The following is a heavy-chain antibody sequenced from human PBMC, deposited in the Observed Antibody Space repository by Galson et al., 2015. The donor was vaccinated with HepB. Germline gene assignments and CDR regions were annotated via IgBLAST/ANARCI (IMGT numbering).Heavy chain of an antibody. Sequence: SVKVSCKASGYTFTTFPMHWVRQAPGQSLEWMGYISASNGDTKYAQKFQDRVTITSDTSANTAFMELSNLNSEDTGVYYCARNASTGGFDFWGQGALVTVSS. CDR2: ISASNGDT. V-gene: IGHV1-3*01. D-gene: IGHD1-14*01. J-gene: IGHJ4*02. CDR3: ARNASTGGFDF. CDR1: GYTFTTFP.